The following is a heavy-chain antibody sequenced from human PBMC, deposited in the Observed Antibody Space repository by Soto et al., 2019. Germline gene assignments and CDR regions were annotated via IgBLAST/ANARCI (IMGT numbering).Heavy chain of an antibody. Sequence: QTLSLPSAISGDSVSSNSAACNWIRQSPSRGLEWLGRTYYRSKWYKEYAASVKSRITINPDTSKNQFSLQLNSVSPEDTAVYYCVRTVGWLDPWGQGTLVTVSS. D-gene: IGHD2-15*01. V-gene: IGHV6-1*01. CDR1: GDSVSSNSAA. J-gene: IGHJ5*02. CDR2: TYYRSKWYK. CDR3: VRTVGWLDP.